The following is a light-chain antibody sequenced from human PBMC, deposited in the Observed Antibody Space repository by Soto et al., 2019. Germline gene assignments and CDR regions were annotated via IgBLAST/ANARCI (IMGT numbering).Light chain of an antibody. CDR2: AAS. CDR1: QRISNY. J-gene: IGKJ1*01. V-gene: IGKV1-39*01. CDR3: QQSYSTPRT. Sequence: IQVTQNKYSLSASVGDRVTITCRASQRISNYLNWFQQKPMKAPKLLIYAASSLQSGVPSRFSGSGSGTDFTLTISSLQPEDFATYYCQQSYSTPRTFGQGTNV.